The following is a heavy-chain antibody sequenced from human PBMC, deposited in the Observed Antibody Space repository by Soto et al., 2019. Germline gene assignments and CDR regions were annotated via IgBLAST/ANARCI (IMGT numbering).Heavy chain of an antibody. CDR3: ARDRRYSGSQNRWDY. J-gene: IGHJ4*02. V-gene: IGHV4-30-4*01. CDR1: GGSISSGDYY. D-gene: IGHD6-13*01. CDR2: IYYSGST. Sequence: PSETLSLTCTVSGGSISSGDYYWSWIRQPPGKGLEWIGYIYYSGSTYYNPSLKSRVTISVDTSKNQFSLKLSSVTAADTAVYYCARDRRYSGSQNRWDYWGQGTLVTVSS.